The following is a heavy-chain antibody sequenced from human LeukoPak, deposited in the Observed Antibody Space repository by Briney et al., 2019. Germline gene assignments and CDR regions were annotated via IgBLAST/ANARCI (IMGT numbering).Heavy chain of an antibody. V-gene: IGHV3-7*01. Sequence: GGPLRLSCAASRSTFSSYWLSWVRQAPGKGLEGVANIKQDGSEKYYVDSVKGRFTISRNNAKNSLYLQMNSLRAEDTAVYYCARGVPLGSADFDYWGQGTLVTVSS. CDR2: IKQDGSEK. J-gene: IGHJ4*02. D-gene: IGHD6-25*01. CDR3: ARGVPLGSADFDY. CDR1: RSTFSSYW.